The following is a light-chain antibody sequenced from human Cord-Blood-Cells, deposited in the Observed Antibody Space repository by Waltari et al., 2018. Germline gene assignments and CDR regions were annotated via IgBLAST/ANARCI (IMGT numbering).Light chain of an antibody. J-gene: IGLJ3*02. V-gene: IGLV3-19*01. Sequence: SSQLPPHPAVSLASGQLVTITCPRDSLSSSYATWYQQKPRKAPVLVIYGKNNRPSGIPDRFSGSSSGNTASLTITGAQAEDEADYYCNSRDSSGNLWVFGGGTKLTVL. CDR2: GKN. CDR1: SLSSSY. CDR3: NSRDSSGNLWV.